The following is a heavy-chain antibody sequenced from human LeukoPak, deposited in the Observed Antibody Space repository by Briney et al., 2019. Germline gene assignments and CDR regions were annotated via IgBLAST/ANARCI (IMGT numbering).Heavy chain of an antibody. J-gene: IGHJ4*02. CDR3: ATGLGGALDGYYFDY. V-gene: IGHV3-30*03. CDR2: ISYDGSNK. CDR1: GFTFTSYG. D-gene: IGHD3-16*01. Sequence: GGSLRLSCAASGFTFTSYGMHWVRQAPGKGLEWVAVISYDGSNKNYADSVKDRFTISRDNSKNTLYLEMNSLRSEDTAVYYCATGLGGALDGYYFDYWGQGTLVTVSS.